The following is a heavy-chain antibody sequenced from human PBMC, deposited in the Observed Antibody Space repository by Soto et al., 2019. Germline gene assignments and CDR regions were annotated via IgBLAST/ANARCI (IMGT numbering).Heavy chain of an antibody. V-gene: IGHV3-23*01. CDR3: AKIRNHGFWSGYSDHYYYYGMDV. CDR1: GFTFSSYA. CDR2: ISGSGGST. J-gene: IGHJ6*02. D-gene: IGHD3-3*01. Sequence: QPGGSLRLSCAASGFTFSSYAMSWVRQAPGKGLEWVSAISGSGGSTYYADSVKGRFTISRDNSKNTLYLQMNSLRAEDTAVYYCAKIRNHGFWSGYSDHYYYYGMDVWGQGTTVTVSS.